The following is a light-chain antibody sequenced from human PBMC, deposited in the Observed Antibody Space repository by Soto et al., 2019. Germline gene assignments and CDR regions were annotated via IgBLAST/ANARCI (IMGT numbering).Light chain of an antibody. J-gene: IGKJ4*01. CDR1: QSLLSNNRNF. CDR3: KQYYRSPLT. V-gene: IGKV4-1*01. CDR2: WAT. Sequence: DIVMTQSPDSLAVSLGEKATINCKYSQSLLSNNRNFLAWYQHKPGQPPKALIYWATARESGVPDRFSGSESGTDFTLTISSLQAEAVAVYYCKQYYRSPLTFGGGTKVEIK.